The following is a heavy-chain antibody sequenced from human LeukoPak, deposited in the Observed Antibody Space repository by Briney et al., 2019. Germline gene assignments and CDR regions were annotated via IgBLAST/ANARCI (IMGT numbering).Heavy chain of an antibody. CDR3: ARDLAEDDILTGYPDY. Sequence: ASVKVSCKASGYTFTSYYMHWVRQAPGQGLEWMGIINPSGGSTSYAQKFQGRVTMTRDTSTGTVYMELSSLRSEDTAVYYCARDLAEDDILTGYPDYWGQGTLVTVSS. CDR1: GYTFTSYY. V-gene: IGHV1-46*01. D-gene: IGHD3-9*01. CDR2: INPSGGST. J-gene: IGHJ4*02.